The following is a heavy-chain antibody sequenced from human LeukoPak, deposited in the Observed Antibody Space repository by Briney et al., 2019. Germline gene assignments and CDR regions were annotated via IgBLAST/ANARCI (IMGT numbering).Heavy chain of an antibody. D-gene: IGHD3-22*01. CDR3: TRLLDYYDSSGYPAEYYFDY. CDR1: GGSISSYY. J-gene: IGHJ4*02. CDR2: IYYSGST. V-gene: IGHV4-59*05. Sequence: SETLSLTCTVAGGSISSYYWSWIRQPPGKGLEWIGSIYYSGSTYYNPSLKSRVTISVDTSKIQFSLKLSSVTAADTAVYYCTRLLDYYDSSGYPAEYYFDYWGQGTLVTVSS.